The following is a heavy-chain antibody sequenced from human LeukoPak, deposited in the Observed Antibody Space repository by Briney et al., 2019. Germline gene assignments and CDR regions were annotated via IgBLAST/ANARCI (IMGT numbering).Heavy chain of an antibody. CDR2: ISHDGSNK. CDR1: GFTFSSYA. J-gene: IGHJ1*01. Sequence: PGGSLRLSCAASGFTFSSYAMHWVRQAPGKGLEWVAAISHDGSNKYHADSVKGRFTISRDNSKNTVYLQMNSLRAEDTAVYFCAGSPKYSSSWYGYFQHWGQGTLVTVSS. CDR3: AGSPKYSSSWYGYFQH. V-gene: IGHV3-30*01. D-gene: IGHD6-13*01.